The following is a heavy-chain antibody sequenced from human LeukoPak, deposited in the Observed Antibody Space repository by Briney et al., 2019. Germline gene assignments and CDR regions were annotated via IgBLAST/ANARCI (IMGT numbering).Heavy chain of an antibody. D-gene: IGHD3-22*01. CDR1: GGSFSGYY. J-gene: IGHJ4*02. CDR3: ARGLAGYYDSSGYYVFDY. V-gene: IGHV4-34*01. Sequence: PSETLSLTCAVYGGSFSGYYWSWIRQPPGKGREWIGEINHSGSTNYNPSLKSRVTISVDTSKNQFSLKLSSVTAADTAVYYCARGLAGYYDSSGYYVFDYWGQGTLVTVSS. CDR2: INHSGST.